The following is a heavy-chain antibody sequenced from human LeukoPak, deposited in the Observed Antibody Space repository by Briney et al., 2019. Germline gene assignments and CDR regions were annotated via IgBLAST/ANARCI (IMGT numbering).Heavy chain of an antibody. CDR2: VNPNTGTT. D-gene: IGHD6-6*01. J-gene: IGHJ4*02. CDR1: GYTFNDYY. V-gene: IGHV1-2*02. Sequence: ASVKVSCKASGYTFNDYYIHWVRQAPGQGLEWMGWVNPNTGTTNYAQKFQGRVTLTRDTSISTAYMELSSLASDDTAVYYCARQSYGSSYYFDYWGQGTLVTVSS. CDR3: ARQSYGSSYYFDY.